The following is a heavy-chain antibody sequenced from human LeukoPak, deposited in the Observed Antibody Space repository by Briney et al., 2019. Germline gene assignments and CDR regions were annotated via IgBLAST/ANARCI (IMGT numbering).Heavy chain of an antibody. CDR2: ISSSGSNI. V-gene: IGHV3-48*03. Sequence: PGGSLRLSCTAAGLAFSNYEMNWVRQAPGEGLEWVSYISSSGSNIYYADSVKGRFTISRDNAKNSLYLQMNNLRAEDTAVYYCARGAFRGVGSSNNYLAYWGQGTLVTVAS. CDR1: GLAFSNYE. CDR3: ARGAFRGVGSSNNYLAY. D-gene: IGHD2-2*01. J-gene: IGHJ4*02.